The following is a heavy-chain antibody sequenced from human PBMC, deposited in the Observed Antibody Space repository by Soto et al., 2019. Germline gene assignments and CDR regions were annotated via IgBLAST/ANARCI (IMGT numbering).Heavy chain of an antibody. D-gene: IGHD1-1*01. J-gene: IGHJ4*02. CDR1: GFTFSSYA. CDR3: AKDLSLNGGNTNGYYDY. CDR2: ISGGGETT. Sequence: PVGSLRLSCAASGFTFSSYAMSWVRQAPGSGLECASLISGGGETTYYAGSVKGRFTISRDNSKNTLYLEMSSLRAEDTGLYFCAKDLSLNGGNTNGYYDYWGQGTRVTVSS. V-gene: IGHV3-23*01.